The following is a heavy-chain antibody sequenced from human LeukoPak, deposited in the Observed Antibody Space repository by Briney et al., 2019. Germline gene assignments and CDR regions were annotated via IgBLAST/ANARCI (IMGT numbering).Heavy chain of an antibody. CDR2: IYYSGST. V-gene: IGHV4-39*07. CDR1: GGSISSSSYY. D-gene: IGHD1-26*01. CDR3: ARASGSYSLSWFDP. Sequence: ETLSLTCTVSGGSISSSSYYWGWIRQPPGKGLEWIGSIYYSGSTYYNPSLKSRVTISVDTSKNQFSLKLSSVTAADTAVYYCARASGSYSLSWFDPWGQGTLVTVSS. J-gene: IGHJ5*02.